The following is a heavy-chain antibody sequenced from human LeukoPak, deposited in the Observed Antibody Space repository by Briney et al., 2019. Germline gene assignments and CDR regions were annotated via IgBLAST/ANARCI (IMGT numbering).Heavy chain of an antibody. D-gene: IGHD3-16*01. J-gene: IGHJ6*03. CDR3: VREWGIVPPGYYYYYMDV. CDR1: GGSISSYY. Sequence: PSETLSLTCTVSGGSISSYYWSWIRQPAGKGLEWIGRIYTSGSTNYNPSLKSRVTMSVDTSKNQFSLELSSVTAADTAVYYCVREWGIVPPGYYYYYMDVWGKGTTVTVSS. CDR2: IYTSGST. V-gene: IGHV4-4*07.